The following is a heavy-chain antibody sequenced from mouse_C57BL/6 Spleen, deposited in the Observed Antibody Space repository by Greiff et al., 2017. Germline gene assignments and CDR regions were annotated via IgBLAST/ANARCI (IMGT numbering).Heavy chain of an antibody. V-gene: IGHV1-55*01. J-gene: IGHJ2*01. CDR2: IYPGSGST. CDR1: GYTFTSYW. D-gene: IGHD2-14*01. CDR3: TRLVEYDYYFDY. Sequence: VKLQQSGAELVKPGASVKMSCTASGYTFTSYWMPWVKQRPGQGLEWIGDIYPGSGSTNYNKKFKSKATLTAATSSSTAYMQLSSLTSEDSAVYCCTRLVEYDYYFDYWGKGTTLTVSS.